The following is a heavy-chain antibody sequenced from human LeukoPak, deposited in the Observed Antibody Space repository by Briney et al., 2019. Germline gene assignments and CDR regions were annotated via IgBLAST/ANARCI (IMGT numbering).Heavy chain of an antibody. CDR3: ARAFRAAGTFVY. CDR1: GFTVSSNY. J-gene: IGHJ4*02. CDR2: IYSGGST. Sequence: GGSLRLSCAASGFTVSSNYMSWVRPALRTGRERVSVIYSGGSTYYAESVKGRFTISRDNSKNTLYLQLNSLRAEDTAVYYCARAFRAAGTFVYWGQGTLVTVSS. D-gene: IGHD6-13*01. V-gene: IGHV3-53*01.